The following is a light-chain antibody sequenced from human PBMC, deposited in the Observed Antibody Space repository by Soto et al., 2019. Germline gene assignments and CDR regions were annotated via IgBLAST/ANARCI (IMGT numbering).Light chain of an antibody. CDR2: AAS. V-gene: IGKV1-39*01. J-gene: IGKJ5*01. CDR1: ESLLHSDGKTY. Sequence: MTQTPLSLSVTPGQPASISCKSSESLLHSDGKTYFYWYQQKPGKAPKLLIYAASSLQSGVPSRFSGSGSGTDFTLTISSLQPEDFATYHCQQGYTTPITFGQGTRLEIK. CDR3: QQGYTTPIT.